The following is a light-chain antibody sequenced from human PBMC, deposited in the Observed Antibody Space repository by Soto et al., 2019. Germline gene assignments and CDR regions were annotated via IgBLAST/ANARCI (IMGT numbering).Light chain of an antibody. V-gene: IGKV1-6*01. Sequence: IQMTQSPSTLSASVGDRVTITCRASQGIRNDLHWFQQKPGKAPRLLIYAASHLQNGVPSRFSGGGSGTDFSLTISSLQPEDFATYYCLQDYNFRTFGQGTKVDIK. CDR1: QGIRND. J-gene: IGKJ1*01. CDR2: AAS. CDR3: LQDYNFRT.